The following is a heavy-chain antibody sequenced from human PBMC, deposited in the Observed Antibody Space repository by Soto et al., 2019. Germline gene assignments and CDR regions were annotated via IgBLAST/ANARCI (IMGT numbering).Heavy chain of an antibody. V-gene: IGHV1-69*01. D-gene: IGHD2-15*01. Sequence: QVQLVQSGAEVKKPGSSVKVSCKASGGTFSSYAISWVRQAPGQGLEWMGGIIPIFGIANYAQKFQGRVTITADESTSTAYMELSSLRSEDTAVYYCARVIVVVVAATGTYYYYGMDVWGQGTTVTVSS. CDR2: IIPIFGIA. J-gene: IGHJ6*02. CDR1: GGTFSSYA. CDR3: ARVIVVVVAATGTYYYYGMDV.